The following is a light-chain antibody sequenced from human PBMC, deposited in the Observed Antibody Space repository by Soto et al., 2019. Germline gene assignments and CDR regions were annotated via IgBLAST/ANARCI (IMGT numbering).Light chain of an antibody. J-gene: IGKJ1*01. CDR3: QQRSNWRRIT. V-gene: IGKV3-11*01. CDR2: DES. Sequence: EIVLTQSPATLSLSPGERTTLSFRSCQSVSSYLAWYQQKPGQAPRRLILDESNWATGNPARFSGSGSGTDFTLTISSLEPEDFAVYYCQQRSNWRRITFGQGTKVDIK. CDR1: QSVSSY.